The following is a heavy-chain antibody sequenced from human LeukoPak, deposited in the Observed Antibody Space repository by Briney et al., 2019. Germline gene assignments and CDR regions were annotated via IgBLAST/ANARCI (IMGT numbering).Heavy chain of an antibody. CDR3: ARETTYYYDSTGAFDI. Sequence: GGSLRLSCAASGFTFSNYAMNWVRLAPGKGLEWVSYISSSSSTIYYADSVKGRFTISRDNAKNSLYLQMNSLRDEDTAVYYCARETTYYYDSTGAFDIWGQGTMVTVSS. V-gene: IGHV3-48*02. J-gene: IGHJ3*02. CDR1: GFTFSNYA. CDR2: ISSSSSTI. D-gene: IGHD3-22*01.